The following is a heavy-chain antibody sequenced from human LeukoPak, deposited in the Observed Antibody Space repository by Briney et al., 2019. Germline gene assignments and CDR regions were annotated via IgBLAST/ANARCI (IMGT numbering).Heavy chain of an antibody. CDR2: ISGFGGST. J-gene: IGHJ5*02. D-gene: IGHD4-17*01. CDR1: GFTFSSYW. V-gene: IGHV3-23*01. Sequence: GGSLRLSCAASGFTFSSYWMSWVRQAPGKGLEWVSAISGFGGSTYYADSVKGRFTISRDNSKNTLYLQMNSLRAEDTAVYYCAKAYGDYVIGWFDPWGQGTLVTVSS. CDR3: AKAYGDYVIGWFDP.